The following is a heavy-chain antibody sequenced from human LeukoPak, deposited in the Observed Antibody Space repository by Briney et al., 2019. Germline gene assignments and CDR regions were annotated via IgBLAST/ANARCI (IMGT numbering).Heavy chain of an antibody. CDR3: ARRVVRGPYNWFDP. D-gene: IGHD3-10*01. CDR1: GGSISSYY. CDR2: IYYSGST. V-gene: IGHV4-59*08. J-gene: IGHJ5*02. Sequence: SETLSLTCTGSGGSISSYYWSWIRQPPGKGLEWIGYIYYSGSTNYNPSLKSRVTISVDTSKNQFSLKLSSVTAADTAVYYCARRVVRGPYNWFDPWGQGTLVTVSS.